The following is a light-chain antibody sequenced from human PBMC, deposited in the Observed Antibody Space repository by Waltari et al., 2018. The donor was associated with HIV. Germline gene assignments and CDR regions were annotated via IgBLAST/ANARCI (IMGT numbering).Light chain of an antibody. Sequence: DIVMTQSPDSLAVSLGERATINCKSSQSVLSSSNNKNYLTWYQQKPGQPPKLLLFWASTRQSGVPDRFSGSGSGADFTLTISSQQAEDVAVYYCQQCYSTPYTFGQGTKLEIK. J-gene: IGKJ2*01. V-gene: IGKV4-1*01. CDR2: WAS. CDR1: QSVLSSSNNKNY. CDR3: QQCYSTPYT.